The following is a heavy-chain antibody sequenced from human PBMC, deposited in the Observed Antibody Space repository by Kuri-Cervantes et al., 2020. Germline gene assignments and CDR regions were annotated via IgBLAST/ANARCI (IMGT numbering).Heavy chain of an antibody. V-gene: IGHV1-45*02. J-gene: IGHJ6*03. CDR2: ITPFNGNT. CDR3: ARGAIGTSYYYYYMDV. Sequence: SVKVSCKASGYTFTYRYLHWVRQAPGQALEWMGWITPFNGNTNYAQKFQDRVTITRDTSASTVYMELSSLRSEDTAVYYCARGAIGTSYYYYYMDVWGKGTTVTVSS. CDR1: GYTFTYRY. D-gene: IGHD1-1*01.